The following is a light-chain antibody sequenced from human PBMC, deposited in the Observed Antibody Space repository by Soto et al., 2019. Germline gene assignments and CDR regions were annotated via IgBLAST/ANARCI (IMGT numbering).Light chain of an antibody. J-gene: IGKJ2*01. V-gene: IGKV3-20*01. Sequence: EIVLTQSPGTLSLSPGERATLSCRASQSVGASYLAWYQQRPGQAPRLLIYGASNRATGIADRFTGSGSGTDFTLTITRLEPEDFAVYYCQRYGSTTYTFGQGTKLEIK. CDR2: GAS. CDR3: QRYGSTTYT. CDR1: QSVGASY.